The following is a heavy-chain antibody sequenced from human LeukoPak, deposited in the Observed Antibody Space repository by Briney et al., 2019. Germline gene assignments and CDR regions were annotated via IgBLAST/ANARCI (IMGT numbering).Heavy chain of an antibody. V-gene: IGHV3-30-3*01. D-gene: IGHD2-8*01. CDR3: AKDFSGLIDY. CDR2: ISYDGSNK. CDR1: GFTFSSYA. J-gene: IGHJ4*02. Sequence: GGSLRLSCAASGFTFSSYAMHWVRQAPGKGLEWVAVISYDGSNKYYADSVKGRFTISRDNSKNTLYLQMNSLRAEDTAVYYCAKDFSGLIDYWGQGTLVTVSS.